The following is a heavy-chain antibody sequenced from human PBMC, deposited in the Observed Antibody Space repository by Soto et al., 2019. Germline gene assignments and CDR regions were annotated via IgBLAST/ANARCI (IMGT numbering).Heavy chain of an antibody. V-gene: IGHV4-59*02. CDR3: APTPETRDWLDP. J-gene: IGHJ5*02. CDR2: IYYIGAY. D-gene: IGHD1-1*01. CDR1: GASVSSYY. Sequence: QVQLQQSGPGLVMPSETLSLSCSVSGASVSSYYWSCVRQPPGKGLEWIGYIYYIGAYNYNPSLKSRVTISVDTSKNQFSLKLTSVTAADTAVYYCAPTPETRDWLDPWGQGTLVTVSS.